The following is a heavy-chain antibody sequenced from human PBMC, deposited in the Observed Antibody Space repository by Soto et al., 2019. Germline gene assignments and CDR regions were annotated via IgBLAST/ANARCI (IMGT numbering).Heavy chain of an antibody. CDR2: IYYSGST. V-gene: IGHV4-39*01. CDR1: GASISSSSYY. D-gene: IGHD1-7*01. CDR3: ARLNAGTTYYYYGMDV. J-gene: IGHJ6*02. Sequence: SETLSLTCTVSGASISSSSYYWGWIRQPPGNGLEWIGSIYYSGSTYYNPSLKSRVTISVDTSKNQFSLKLSSVTAADTALYYCARLNAGTTYYYYGMDVWGQGTTVT.